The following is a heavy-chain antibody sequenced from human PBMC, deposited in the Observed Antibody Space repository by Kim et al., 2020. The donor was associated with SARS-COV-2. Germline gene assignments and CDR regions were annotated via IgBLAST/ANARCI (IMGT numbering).Heavy chain of an antibody. J-gene: IGHJ6*01. CDR3: TILGRFGHYYYGVDV. CDR1: GFTFSDSD. CDR2: IRSNTDNYET. D-gene: IGHD3-10*01. Sequence: GGSLRLSCAASGFTFSDSDVHWVRQASGKGLEWVGRIRSNTDNYETSYLPSVRGRFTISRDDSKKTTYLQMSSLKIEDTAVYYCTILGRFGHYYYGVDV. V-gene: IGHV3-73*01.